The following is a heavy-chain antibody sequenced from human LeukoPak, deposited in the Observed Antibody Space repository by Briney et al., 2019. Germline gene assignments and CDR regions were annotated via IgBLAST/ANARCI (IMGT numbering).Heavy chain of an antibody. V-gene: IGHV3-21*01. CDR1: GFTYKDYT. Sequence: GGSLRLSCVASGFTYKDYTMSWVRQAPGKGLEWVSSISSSSSYIYYADSVKGRFTISRDNAKNSLYLQMNSLRAEDTAVYYCARGDTALDYWGQGTLVTVSS. CDR3: ARGDTALDY. D-gene: IGHD5-18*01. CDR2: ISSSSSYI. J-gene: IGHJ4*02.